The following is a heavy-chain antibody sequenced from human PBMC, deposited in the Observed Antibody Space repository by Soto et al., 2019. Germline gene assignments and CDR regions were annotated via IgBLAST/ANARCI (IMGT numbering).Heavy chain of an antibody. D-gene: IGHD3-10*01. Sequence: SETLSLTCTVSCGSISSYYWSWIRQPPGKGLEWIGYIYYSGSTNYNPSLKSRVTISVDTSKNQFSLKLSSVTAADTAVYYCARDFLPSLTGARYYSYSNMDAWGKETTFTFSS. CDR3: ARDFLPSLTGARYYSYSNMDA. J-gene: IGHJ6*03. CDR1: CGSISSYY. V-gene: IGHV4-59*01. CDR2: IYYSGST.